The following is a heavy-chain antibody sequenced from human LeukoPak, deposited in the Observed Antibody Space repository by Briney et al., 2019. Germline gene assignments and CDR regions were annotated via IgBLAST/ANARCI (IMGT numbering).Heavy chain of an antibody. CDR3: ARDPNYVTFGGSYRHPFFTY. CDR1: GYTFTSYG. D-gene: IGHD3-16*02. CDR2: ISAYNGNT. J-gene: IGHJ4*02. V-gene: IGHV1-18*01. Sequence: ASVKVSCKASGYTFTSYGISWVRQAPGQGLEWMGWISAYNGNTNYAQKLQGRVTMTTDTSTSTAYMGLRSLRSDDTAVYYCARDPNYVTFGGSYRHPFFTYWGQGPLVPSPQ.